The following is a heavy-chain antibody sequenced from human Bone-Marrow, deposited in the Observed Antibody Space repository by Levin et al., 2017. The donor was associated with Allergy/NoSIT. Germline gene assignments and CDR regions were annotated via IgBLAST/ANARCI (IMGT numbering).Heavy chain of an antibody. D-gene: IGHD6-19*01. J-gene: IGHJ5*02. CDR1: GGSTSSRSYY. CDR3: ARTRGYSNGWSLSNWFDP. Sequence: SSETLSLTCSVSGGSTSSRSYYWGWIRQPPGKGLEWIGLIYYSGSTYYNPSLKSRVTMSVDTSKNHFSLKLTSVTAADTAVYYCARTRGYSNGWSLSNWFDPWGQGNLVTVSS. CDR2: IYYSGST. V-gene: IGHV4-39*02.